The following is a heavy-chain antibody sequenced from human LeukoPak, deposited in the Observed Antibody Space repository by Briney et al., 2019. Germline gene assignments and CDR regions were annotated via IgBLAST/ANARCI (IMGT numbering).Heavy chain of an antibody. CDR2: IWNDGSNQ. Sequence: QPGGSLRLSCAASGFAFSTYGMHWVRQAPGKGLEWVTVIWNDGSNQYYADSVKGRFTISRDNSKNTLYLQMNSLRAEDTAVYYCAKDHPPKYSSGWLYYFDYWGQGTLVTVSS. D-gene: IGHD6-19*01. V-gene: IGHV3-33*06. CDR3: AKDHPPKYSSGWLYYFDY. J-gene: IGHJ4*02. CDR1: GFAFSTYG.